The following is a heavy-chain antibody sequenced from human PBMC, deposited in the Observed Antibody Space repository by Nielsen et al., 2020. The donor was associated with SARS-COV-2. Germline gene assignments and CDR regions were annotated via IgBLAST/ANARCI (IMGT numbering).Heavy chain of an antibody. J-gene: IGHJ4*02. D-gene: IGHD6-19*01. CDR2: IIPIFGTA. Sequence: SVKVSCKASGGTFSSYAISWVRQAPGQGLEWMGGIIPIFGTANYAQKFQGRVTITADESTSTAYMELSSLRSEDTAVYYCARDRAVAGTFDYWGQGTLVTVSS. CDR3: ARDRAVAGTFDY. CDR1: GGTFSSYA. V-gene: IGHV1-69*13.